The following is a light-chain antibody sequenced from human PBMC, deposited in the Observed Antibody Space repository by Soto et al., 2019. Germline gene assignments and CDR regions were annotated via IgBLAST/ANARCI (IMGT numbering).Light chain of an antibody. CDR2: EVS. CDR1: SSGVGGYNY. Sequence: QSVLTQPASVSGSPGQSITISFTGTSSGVGGYNYVSWYQQHPGKAPKLMIYEVSNRPSGVSNRFSGSKSGNTASLTISGLQAEDEADYYCSSYEGSSPLDVFGTGTKVTVL. J-gene: IGLJ1*01. CDR3: SSYEGSSPLDV. V-gene: IGLV2-14*01.